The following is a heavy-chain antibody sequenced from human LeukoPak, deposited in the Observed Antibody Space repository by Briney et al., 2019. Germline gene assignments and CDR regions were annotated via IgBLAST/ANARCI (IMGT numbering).Heavy chain of an antibody. Sequence: SETLSLTCAVYGGSFSGYYWSWIRQPPGKGLEWIGEINHSGSTNYKPSLKSRVTISVDTSKNQRSLKLSSVTAADTAVYYCARGGLNYYDSSGYFPPYFDYWGQGTLVTVSS. CDR1: GGSFSGYY. J-gene: IGHJ4*02. D-gene: IGHD3-22*01. CDR2: INHSGST. CDR3: ARGGLNYYDSSGYFPPYFDY. V-gene: IGHV4-34*01.